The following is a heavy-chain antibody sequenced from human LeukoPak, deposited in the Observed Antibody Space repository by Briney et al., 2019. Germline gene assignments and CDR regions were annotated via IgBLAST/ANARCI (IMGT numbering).Heavy chain of an antibody. CDR1: GYTFTSYG. CDR3: ARAVEGYCSSTSCGGDWFDP. V-gene: IGHV1-18*01. Sequence: GASVKVSCKASGYTFTSYGISWVRQAPGQGLEWMGWISAYNGNTNYAQKLQGRVTMTTDTSTSTAYMELRSLRSDDTAVYYCARAVEGYCSSTSCGGDWFDPWGQGTLVTVSS. CDR2: ISAYNGNT. D-gene: IGHD2-2*01. J-gene: IGHJ5*02.